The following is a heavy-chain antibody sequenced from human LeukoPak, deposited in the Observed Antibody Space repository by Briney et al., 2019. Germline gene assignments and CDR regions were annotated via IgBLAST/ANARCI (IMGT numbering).Heavy chain of an antibody. Sequence: SVKVSCKASGYTFTSYAISWVRQAPGQGLEWMGGIIPIFGTANYAQKFQGRVTITADESTSTAYMELSSLRSEDTAVYYCARVVGSGSSGWYSGFDYWGQGTLVTVSS. J-gene: IGHJ4*02. V-gene: IGHV1-69*13. CDR1: GYTFTSYA. D-gene: IGHD6-19*01. CDR2: IIPIFGTA. CDR3: ARVVGSGSSGWYSGFDY.